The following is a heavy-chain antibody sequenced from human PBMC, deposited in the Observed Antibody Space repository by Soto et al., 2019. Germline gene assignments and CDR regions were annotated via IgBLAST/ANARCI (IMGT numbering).Heavy chain of an antibody. V-gene: IGHV4-59*01. J-gene: IGHJ6*03. Sequence: SETLSLTCIVSGGSFSTYYWSWIRQPPGKGLEWIGYIYDSGTTNYNPSLQSRVTISVDTSKNQFSLNLSSVTAADTAVYYCARVLRRDPFYYYYMDVWGKGTTVTVSS. CDR2: IYDSGTT. CDR1: GGSFSTYY. CDR3: ARVLRRDPFYYYYMDV.